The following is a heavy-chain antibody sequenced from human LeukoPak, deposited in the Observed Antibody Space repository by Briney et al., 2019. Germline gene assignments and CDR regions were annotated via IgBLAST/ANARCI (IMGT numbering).Heavy chain of an antibody. V-gene: IGHV3-48*01. J-gene: IGHJ4*02. CDR2: ISSSSSTI. Sequence: GGSLRLSCAASGFTFGNRGMSWVRQAPGKGLEWVSYISSSSSTIYYADSVKGRFTISRDNSKNTLYLRMNSLRAEDTAVYYCAKDVYGSGWYGSFDFWGQGTLVTVSS. CDR1: GFTFGNRG. D-gene: IGHD6-19*01. CDR3: AKDVYGSGWYGSFDF.